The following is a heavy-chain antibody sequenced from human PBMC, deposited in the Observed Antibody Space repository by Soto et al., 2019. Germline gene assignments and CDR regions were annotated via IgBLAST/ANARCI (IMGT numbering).Heavy chain of an antibody. CDR2: IYYSGST. D-gene: IGHD5-12*01. CDR3: ARHDGRDGYNLNWFDP. V-gene: IGHV4-39*01. CDR1: GGAISSSSGY. J-gene: IGHJ5*02. Sequence: SETLSRTCNGSGGAISSSSGYWGWIRKPPGKGLEWIGSIYYSGSTYYNPSLKSRVTISVDTSKSQFSLKLSSVTAADTAVYYCARHDGRDGYNLNWFDPWGQGTLVTVSS.